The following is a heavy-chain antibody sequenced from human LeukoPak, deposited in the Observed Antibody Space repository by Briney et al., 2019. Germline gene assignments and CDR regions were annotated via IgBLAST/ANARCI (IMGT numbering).Heavy chain of an antibody. D-gene: IGHD6-13*01. J-gene: IGHJ4*02. CDR1: GGSISSYH. V-gene: IGHV4-59*08. CDR2: ISYSGNT. CDR3: ARQGGYIAPLAL. Sequence: PSETLSLTCTVSGGSISSYHWSWIRQPPGKGLEWIGYISYSGNTNYNPSLKSRVTISVDTSKNQFSLKLSSVTAADTAVYYCARQGGYIAPLALWGQGTLVTVSA.